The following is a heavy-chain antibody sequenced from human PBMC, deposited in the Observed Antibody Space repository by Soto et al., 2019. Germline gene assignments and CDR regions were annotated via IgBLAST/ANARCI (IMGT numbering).Heavy chain of an antibody. D-gene: IGHD3-9*01. J-gene: IGHJ4*02. V-gene: IGHV4-30-4*01. CDR2: IYYSAST. CDR3: ARERYYDILTGHRYFGY. Sequence: PSETLSLTCAVSGGSISSGDYYWSLIRQPPGKGLDWIWHIYYSASTYYNPSLKGRVTISVDSSKDRFSRDLSPFTAADTPVFYFARERYYDILTGHRYFGYWGQGTLVPVSS. CDR1: GGSISSGDYY.